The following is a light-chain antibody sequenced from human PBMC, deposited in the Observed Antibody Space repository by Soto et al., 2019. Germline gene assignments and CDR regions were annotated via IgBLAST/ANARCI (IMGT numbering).Light chain of an antibody. CDR2: EVS. J-gene: IGLJ2*01. CDR1: SSDVGGYNY. V-gene: IGLV2-8*01. Sequence: QSALTQPASVSGSLGQSITISCTGTSSDVGGYNYVSWYQQHPGKAPKLMIYEVSKRPSGVPDRFSGSKSGNTASLTVSGLQAEDEADYYCSSYAGSNNFVVFGGGTKVTVL. CDR3: SSYAGSNNFVV.